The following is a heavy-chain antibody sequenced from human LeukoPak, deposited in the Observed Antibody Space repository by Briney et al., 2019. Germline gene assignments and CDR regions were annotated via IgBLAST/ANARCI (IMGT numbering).Heavy chain of an antibody. J-gene: IGHJ4*02. CDR2: IYHSGST. Sequence: SETLSLTCAVSGGSISSSNWWSWVRQPPGKGLEWIGEIYHSGSTNYNPSLESRVTISVDKSKNQFSLKLSSVTAADTAVYYCARGGDYDSSGYSFDYWGQGTLVTVSS. CDR1: GGSISSSNW. V-gene: IGHV4-4*02. D-gene: IGHD3-22*01. CDR3: ARGGDYDSSGYSFDY.